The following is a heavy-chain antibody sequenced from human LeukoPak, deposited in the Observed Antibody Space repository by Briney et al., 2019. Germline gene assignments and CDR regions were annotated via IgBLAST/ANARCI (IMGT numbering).Heavy chain of an antibody. J-gene: IGHJ4*02. V-gene: IGHV3-66*02. CDR2: IYSGGST. CDR3: ARGLRYFDWPSWGY. CDR1: GFTVSSNY. D-gene: IGHD3-9*01. Sequence: PGGSLRLSCAASGFTVSSNYMSWVRQAPGKGLEWVSVIYSGGSTYYADSVKGRFTISRDNSKNTLYLQMNSLRAEDTAVYYCARGLRYFDWPSWGYWGQGTLVTVSS.